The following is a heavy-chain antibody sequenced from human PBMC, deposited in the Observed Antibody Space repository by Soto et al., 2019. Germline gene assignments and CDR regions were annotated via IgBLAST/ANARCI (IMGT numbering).Heavy chain of an antibody. J-gene: IGHJ2*01. Sequence: EVQLVESGGGLVQPGGSLRLSCAASGFTFSSYWMHWVRQAPGKGLVWVSRINSDGSSTSYADSVKGRFTISRDNAKNTLYLQMNRLRVEDTAVYYWARGGSLNWYFDLWGRGTLVTVSS. V-gene: IGHV3-74*01. D-gene: IGHD1-26*01. CDR3: ARGGSLNWYFDL. CDR1: GFTFSSYW. CDR2: INSDGSST.